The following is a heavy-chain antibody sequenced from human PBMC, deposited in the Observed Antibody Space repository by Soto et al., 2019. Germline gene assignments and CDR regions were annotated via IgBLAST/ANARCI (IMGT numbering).Heavy chain of an antibody. Sequence: QVQLVQSGAEVKKPGSSVKVSCKASGGTFSSYAISWVRQAPGQGLEWMGGIIPIFGTANYAQKFRGRVTITADESTGTAYMELSSLRSEDTAVYYCARGPLGYSGYDSHYYYYYGMDVWGKGTTVTVSS. V-gene: IGHV1-69*12. D-gene: IGHD5-12*01. CDR2: IIPIFGTA. CDR3: ARGPLGYSGYDSHYYYYYGMDV. CDR1: GGTFSSYA. J-gene: IGHJ6*04.